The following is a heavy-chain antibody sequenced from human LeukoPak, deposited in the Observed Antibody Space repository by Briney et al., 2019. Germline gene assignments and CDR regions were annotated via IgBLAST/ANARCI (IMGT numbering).Heavy chain of an antibody. J-gene: IGHJ4*02. CDR2: ISGSGGST. Sequence: GGSLRLSCAASGFTFSSYAMSWVRQAPGKGLEWVSAISGSGGSTYYADSVKGRFTISRDNSKNTLYLQMNSPRAEDTAVYYCAKDVLLWFGELFGFDYWGQGTLVTVSS. CDR3: AKDVLLWFGELFGFDY. V-gene: IGHV3-23*01. CDR1: GFTFSSYA. D-gene: IGHD3-10*01.